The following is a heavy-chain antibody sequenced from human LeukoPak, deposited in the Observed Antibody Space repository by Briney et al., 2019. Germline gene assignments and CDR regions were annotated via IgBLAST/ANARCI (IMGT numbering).Heavy chain of an antibody. V-gene: IGHV4-39*07. CDR1: GGSISSSSYY. CDR2: IYYSGST. Sequence: SETLSLTCTVSGGSISSSSYYWGWIRQPPGKGLEWIGSIYYSGSTYYNPSLKSRVTISVDTSKNQFSLKLSSVTAADTAVYYCAILWPNWFDPWGQGTLVTVSS. D-gene: IGHD3-10*01. J-gene: IGHJ5*02. CDR3: AILWPNWFDP.